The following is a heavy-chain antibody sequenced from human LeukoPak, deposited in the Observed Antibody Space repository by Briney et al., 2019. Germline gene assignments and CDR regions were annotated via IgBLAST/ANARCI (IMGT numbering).Heavy chain of an antibody. J-gene: IGHJ4*02. Sequence: PGGSLRLSCAASGFTFSSYWMSWVRQAPGKGLEWVANIKQDGSEKYYVDSVKGRFTTSRDNAKNSLYLQMNSLRAEDTAVYYCARVGGDYYFYFDYWGQGTLVTVSS. V-gene: IGHV3-7*04. CDR1: GFTFSSYW. CDR2: IKQDGSEK. CDR3: ARVGGDYYFYFDY. D-gene: IGHD3-22*01.